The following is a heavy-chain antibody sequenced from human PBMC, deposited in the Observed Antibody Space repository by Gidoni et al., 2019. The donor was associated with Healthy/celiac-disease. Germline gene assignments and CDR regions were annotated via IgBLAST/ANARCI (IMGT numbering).Heavy chain of an antibody. CDR1: GGSFSGYY. CDR2: INHSGST. CDR3: ARGGIGAAFI. D-gene: IGHD3-10*01. Sequence: QVQLQQWGAGLFKPLETLSLTSAVHGGSFSGYYWSWIRQPPGKGLEWIGEINHSGSTNYNPSLKSRVTISVDTSKNQVSLKLSSVTAADTAVYYCARGGIGAAFIWGQGTMVTVSS. V-gene: IGHV4-34*01. J-gene: IGHJ3*02.